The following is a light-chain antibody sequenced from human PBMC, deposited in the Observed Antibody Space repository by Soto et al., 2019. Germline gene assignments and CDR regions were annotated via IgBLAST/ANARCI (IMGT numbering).Light chain of an antibody. Sequence: DIQMTQTPSTMSGAVGARVTSTGRASQTISSWLAWYQQKPGKAPKLLIYKASTLKSGVPSRFSGSGSGTEFTLTISSLQPDDFATYYCQHYNSYSEAFGQGTKVDI. CDR2: KAS. CDR3: QHYNSYSEA. CDR1: QTISSW. J-gene: IGKJ1*01. V-gene: IGKV1-5*03.